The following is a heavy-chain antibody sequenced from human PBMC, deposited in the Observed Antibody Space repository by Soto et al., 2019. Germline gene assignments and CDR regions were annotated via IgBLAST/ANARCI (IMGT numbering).Heavy chain of an antibody. CDR1: GGSFSGYY. Sequence: PSETLSLTCAVYGGSFSGYYWSWIRQPPGKGLEWIGEINHSGSTNYNPSLKSRVTISVDTSKNQFSLKLSSVTAADTAVYYCARLPDYDFWSGYYSPPYYYYMDVWGKGTTVTVSS. D-gene: IGHD3-3*01. CDR2: INHSGST. V-gene: IGHV4-34*01. CDR3: ARLPDYDFWSGYYSPPYYYYMDV. J-gene: IGHJ6*03.